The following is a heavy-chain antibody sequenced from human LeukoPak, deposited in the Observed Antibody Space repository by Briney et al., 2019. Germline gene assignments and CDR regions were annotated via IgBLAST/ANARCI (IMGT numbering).Heavy chain of an antibody. V-gene: IGHV3-9*01. Sequence: PGGSLRLSCAASGFTFDDYAMHWVRQAPGKGLEWVSGISWNSGSIGYADSVKGRFTISRDNAKNSLYLQMNSLRAEDTALYYCAKDLPYSGAGYAAFDIWAQGTRAPVSP. CDR3: AKDLPYSGAGYAAFDI. CDR1: GFTFDDYA. D-gene: IGHD1-26*01. CDR2: ISWNSGSI. J-gene: IGHJ3*02.